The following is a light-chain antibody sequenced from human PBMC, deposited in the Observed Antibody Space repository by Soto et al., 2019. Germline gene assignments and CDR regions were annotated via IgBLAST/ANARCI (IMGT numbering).Light chain of an antibody. V-gene: IGKV3-15*01. CDR2: GAS. Sequence: EIFMTQSPSTLSVSTVERATLSCRASQSVSSSYLAWYQQKPGRAPRLLIYGASTRATGIPARFGGSGSGTEFTLTISSLQSEDFAVYYCQQYNNWITFGQGTRLEIK. J-gene: IGKJ5*01. CDR1: QSVSSSY. CDR3: QQYNNWIT.